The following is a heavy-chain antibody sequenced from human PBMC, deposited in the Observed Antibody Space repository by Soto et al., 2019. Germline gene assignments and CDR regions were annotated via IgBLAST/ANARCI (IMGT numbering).Heavy chain of an antibody. CDR3: ARDREQLVMDGMDV. Sequence: GGSLRLSCAASGFTFTSCVMGWVRQAPGKGLEWVSYISSSSSTIYYADSVKGRFTISRDNAKNSLYLQMNSLRDEDTAVYYCARDREQLVMDGMDVWGQGTTVTVSS. CDR2: ISSSSSTI. D-gene: IGHD6-6*01. J-gene: IGHJ6*02. CDR1: GFTFTSCV. V-gene: IGHV3-48*02.